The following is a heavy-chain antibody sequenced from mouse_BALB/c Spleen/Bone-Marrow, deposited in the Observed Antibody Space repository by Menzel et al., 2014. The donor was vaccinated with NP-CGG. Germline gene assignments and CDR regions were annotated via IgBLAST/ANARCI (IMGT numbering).Heavy chain of an antibody. D-gene: IGHD1-1*01. J-gene: IGHJ2*01. CDR3: ARNFYGSSYFDY. CDR2: ISTYSGNT. CDR1: GYTFTAYA. Sequence: QVQLKESGPELVRPGVSVKLSCKGSGYTFTAYALHWVKQSHAKSLEWIGLISTYSGNTHYNQNFKGKATMTVDKSSSTAYMELARLTSEGSAIYYCARNFYGSSYFDYWGQGTTLTVSS. V-gene: IGHV1-67*01.